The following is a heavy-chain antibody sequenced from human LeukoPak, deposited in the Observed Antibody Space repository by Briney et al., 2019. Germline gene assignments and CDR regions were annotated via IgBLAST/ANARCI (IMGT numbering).Heavy chain of an antibody. Sequence: RRASVKVSCKASGYTFTSYDINWVRQATGQGLEWMGWMNPNSGNTGYAQKFQGRVTMTRNTSISTAYMELSSLRSEDTAVYYCARGDRIAAAGKGYWGQGTLVTVSS. D-gene: IGHD6-13*01. CDR2: MNPNSGNT. CDR1: GYTFTSYD. CDR3: ARGDRIAAAGKGY. J-gene: IGHJ4*02. V-gene: IGHV1-8*01.